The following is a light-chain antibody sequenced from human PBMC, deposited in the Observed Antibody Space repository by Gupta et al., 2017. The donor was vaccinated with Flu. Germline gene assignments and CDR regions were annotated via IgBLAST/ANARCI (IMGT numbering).Light chain of an antibody. CDR1: LTVRSGF. CDR3: QQYGSSPRT. V-gene: IGKV3-20*01. Sequence: EIVLTQSPGTLPLSPGERAALSCRASLTVRSGFLAWYQQKPGQAPRLLIYGASTRAADIPDRFSGSGSGTDFTLTISRLEAEDDAVYYCQQYGSSPRTFGQGTKVEIK. CDR2: GAS. J-gene: IGKJ1*01.